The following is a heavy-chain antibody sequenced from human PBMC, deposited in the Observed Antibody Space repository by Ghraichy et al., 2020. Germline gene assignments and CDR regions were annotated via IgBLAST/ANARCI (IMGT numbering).Heavy chain of an antibody. V-gene: IGHV4-31*03. CDR1: GDSINNNVYY. D-gene: IGHD1-1*01. Sequence: SETLSLTCTVSGDSINNNVYYWSWIRQPPGKGLEWIGYVYYSGRTYYNPTLKSRVTVSIDRSENQFSLTLTSMTAADTAVYYCARQNELLLAFDIWGQGTMVTVSS. J-gene: IGHJ3*02. CDR2: VYYSGRT. CDR3: ARQNELLLAFDI.